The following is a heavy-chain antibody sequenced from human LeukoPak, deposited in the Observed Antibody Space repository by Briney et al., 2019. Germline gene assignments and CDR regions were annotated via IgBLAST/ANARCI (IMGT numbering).Heavy chain of an antibody. D-gene: IGHD3-22*01. J-gene: IGHJ5*02. V-gene: IGHV1-18*01. CDR1: GYTFTSYG. CDR3: AHSSGRVFDP. CDR2: ISAYNGNT. Sequence: AAVTVSFTASGYTFTSYGISWLRQAPGQGLEWMGWISAYNGNTNYAQKFQGRVTMTTDTSTSTAYMELRSLRSDDTAVYYCAHSSGRVFDPWGQGTLVTVSS.